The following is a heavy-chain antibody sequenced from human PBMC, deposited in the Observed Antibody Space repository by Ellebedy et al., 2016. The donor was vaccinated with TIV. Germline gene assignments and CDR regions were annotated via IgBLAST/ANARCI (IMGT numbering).Heavy chain of an antibody. D-gene: IGHD1-1*01. CDR2: ISTTGGST. J-gene: IGHJ4*02. V-gene: IGHV3-23*01. Sequence: GESLKISXAASGFSFSSYVMSWVRQAPGKGLEWVSGISTTGGSTSYADSVKGRFTISRDNSKNTLYLQMNSLRAEDTAVYYCARVNWAGAPDYWGQGTLVTVSS. CDR1: GFSFSSYV. CDR3: ARVNWAGAPDY.